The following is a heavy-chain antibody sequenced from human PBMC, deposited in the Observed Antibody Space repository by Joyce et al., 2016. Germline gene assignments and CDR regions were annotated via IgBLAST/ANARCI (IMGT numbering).Heavy chain of an antibody. CDR2: IVVGNGNT. V-gene: IGHV1-58*02. CDR1: GFTFTSSA. J-gene: IGHJ3*02. D-gene: IGHD3-22*01. Sequence: QMQLVQSGPEVKKSGTSVKVSCKASGFTFTSSAMRWVRQARGQRVEWIGWIVVGNGNTNYAQKFQERVTITREMSTSTAYMELSSLRSEDTAVYYCAAAPDYYDSSGYYYSAFDIWGQGTMVTVSS. CDR3: AAAPDYYDSSGYYYSAFDI.